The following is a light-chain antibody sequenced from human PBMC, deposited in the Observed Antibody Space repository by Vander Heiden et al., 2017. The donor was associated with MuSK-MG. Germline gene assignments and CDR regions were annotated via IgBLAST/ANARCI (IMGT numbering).Light chain of an antibody. CDR2: GTS. Sequence: EIVMTQSPATLSVSPGERATLSCRASQSISSNLAWYQQKPGQAPRLLISGTSTRASGFPVRFSGSGSGTEFTLTISSLQAEDSAVYYCQQYNNWPHTFGQGTRLKIK. CDR1: QSISSN. CDR3: QQYNNWPHT. V-gene: IGKV3-15*01. J-gene: IGKJ5*01.